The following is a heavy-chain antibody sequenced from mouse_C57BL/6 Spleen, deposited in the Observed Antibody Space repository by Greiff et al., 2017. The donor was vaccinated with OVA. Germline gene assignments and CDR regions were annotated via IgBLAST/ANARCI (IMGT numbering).Heavy chain of an antibody. D-gene: IGHD2-5*01. CDR2: IYPGDGDT. CDR1: GYAFSSSW. CDR3: ARSLYSNYDY. Sequence: VQGVESGPELVKPGASVKISCKASGYAFSSSWMNWVKQRPGKGLEWIGRIYPGDGDTNYNGKFKGKATLTADKSSSTAYMQLSSLTSEDSAVYFCARSLYSNYDYWGQGTTLTVSS. V-gene: IGHV1-82*01. J-gene: IGHJ2*01.